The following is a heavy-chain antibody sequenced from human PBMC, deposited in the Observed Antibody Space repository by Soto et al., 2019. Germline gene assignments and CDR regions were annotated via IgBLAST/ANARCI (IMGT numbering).Heavy chain of an antibody. CDR2: ISRSGGTT. D-gene: IGHD6-19*01. J-gene: IGHJ3*02. Sequence: EVQLLESGGGLVQPGGSLRLSCAATGFTFSYSGMNWVRQAPGRGLEWVSTISRSGGTTYCADSVRGRFTISRDNSKNTLYLQIDSLRAEDTAVFYCAKDAGYSSAGHDVFDIWGQGTMVTVSS. V-gene: IGHV3-23*01. CDR1: GFTFSYSG. CDR3: AKDAGYSSAGHDVFDI.